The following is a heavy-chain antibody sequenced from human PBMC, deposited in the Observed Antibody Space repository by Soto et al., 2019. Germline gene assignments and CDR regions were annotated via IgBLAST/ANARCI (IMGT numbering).Heavy chain of an antibody. Sequence: EVQLVESGGGLVQPGGSLRLSCAASGFTVSSNYMSWVRQAPGKGLEWVSVIYSGGSTYYADSVKGRFTISRDNSKXTXYXXMNSLRAEDTAVYYCAREVIDCSGGSCYYYYGMDVWGQGTTVTVSS. D-gene: IGHD2-15*01. CDR1: GFTVSSNY. CDR2: IYSGGST. V-gene: IGHV3-66*01. J-gene: IGHJ6*02. CDR3: AREVIDCSGGSCYYYYGMDV.